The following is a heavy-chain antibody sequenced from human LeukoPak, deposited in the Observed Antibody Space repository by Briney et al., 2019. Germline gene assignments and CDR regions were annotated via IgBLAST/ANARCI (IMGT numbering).Heavy chain of an antibody. V-gene: IGHV3-30-3*02. CDR1: KFTFTNYA. J-gene: IGHJ4*02. CDR3: AKSQTPYDSSGYPDY. Sequence: GGSLRLSCAASKFTFTNYAVHWVRQAPGKGLEWVATISYEGSNKYYADSVKGRFTISRDNSKNTLYLQMNSLRAEDTAVYYCAKSQTPYDSSGYPDYWGQGTLVTVSS. CDR2: ISYEGSNK. D-gene: IGHD3-22*01.